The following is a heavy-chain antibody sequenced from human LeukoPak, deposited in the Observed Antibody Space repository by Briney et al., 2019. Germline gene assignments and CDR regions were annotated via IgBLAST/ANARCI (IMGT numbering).Heavy chain of an antibody. CDR3: AREPRYSSGWYGSPNGFDP. CDR2: IYTSGST. V-gene: IGHV4-61*02. Sequence: PSQTLSLTCTVSGGSISSGSYYWGWIRQPAGKGLEWIGRIYTSGSTNYNPSLKSRVTISVDTSKNQFSLKLSSVTAADTAVYYCAREPRYSSGWYGSPNGFDPWGQGTLVTVSS. CDR1: GGSISSGSYY. J-gene: IGHJ5*02. D-gene: IGHD6-19*01.